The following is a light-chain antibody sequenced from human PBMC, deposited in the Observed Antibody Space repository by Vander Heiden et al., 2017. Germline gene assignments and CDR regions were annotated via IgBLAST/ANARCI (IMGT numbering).Light chain of an antibody. J-gene: IGKJ4*01. CDR1: QTVSQ. V-gene: IGKV3-20*01. CDR2: GAS. Sequence: ESVLTQSPGTPSLSPGERATLSCRASQTVSQLAWYQQKPGQAPRLLIYGASSRATGIPDRFSGSGSGTDFTLTISRLEPEDFAIYYCQQYGGSPLTFGGGTKVEIK. CDR3: QQYGGSPLT.